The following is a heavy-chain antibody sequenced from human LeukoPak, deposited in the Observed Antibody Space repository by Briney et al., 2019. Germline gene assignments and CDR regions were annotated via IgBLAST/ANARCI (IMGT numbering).Heavy chain of an antibody. V-gene: IGHV3-30*04. CDR3: AREILGSAFSFDY. CDR2: ILYDGRTT. J-gene: IGHJ4*02. CDR1: GFHFQSYT. Sequence: GSLRPSFSASGFHFQSYTMHWVRPAPGKGPEWVAVILYDGRTTNYAESVRGRFTISRDTSENTLYLQMNNLRPEDTAIYYCAREILGSAFSFDYWGQGTLVTVSS. D-gene: IGHD1-26*01.